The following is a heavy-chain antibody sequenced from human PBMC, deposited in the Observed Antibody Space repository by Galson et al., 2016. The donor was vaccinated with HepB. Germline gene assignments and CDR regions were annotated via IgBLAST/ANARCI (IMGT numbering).Heavy chain of an antibody. V-gene: IGHV1-3*01. CDR2: ITAGDGNT. D-gene: IGHD2-2*01. CDR1: GYTFTNYA. J-gene: IGHJ6*02. CDR3: ARPYDYYYYHGMDV. Sequence: SVKVSCKASGYTFTNYAMHWVRQAPGQRLEWMGWITAGDGNTKYSQKFQDRITITRDTSANTAYMELRSLRSEDTAVYYCARPYDYYYYHGMDVWGQGTTVTVSS.